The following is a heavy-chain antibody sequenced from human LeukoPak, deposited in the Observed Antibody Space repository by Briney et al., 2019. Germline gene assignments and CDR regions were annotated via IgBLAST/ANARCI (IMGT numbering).Heavy chain of an antibody. Sequence: SETLSLTCTVSGGSISSSSYYWGWIRQPPGKGLEWTGSIYYSGSTYYNPSLKSRVTISVDTSKNQFSLKLSSVAAADTAVYYCARSIVVVPAAMGYWGQGTLVTVSS. CDR2: IYYSGST. CDR3: ARSIVVVPAAMGY. CDR1: GGSISSSSYY. V-gene: IGHV4-39*01. D-gene: IGHD2-2*01. J-gene: IGHJ4*02.